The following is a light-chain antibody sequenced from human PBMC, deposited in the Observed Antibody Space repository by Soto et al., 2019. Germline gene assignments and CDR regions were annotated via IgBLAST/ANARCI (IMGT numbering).Light chain of an antibody. Sequence: EIVLRQFLATLSWSPGARPPPSCRPSKSVTRNNLAWYQRKPGQAPRLLIYGASNRATDIPYRFSASGSGTDFTLTITRLEAEDFAVYYCQQYDSTPPTFGQGTKVEVK. CDR3: QQYDSTPPT. V-gene: IGKV3-20*01. CDR1: KSVTRNN. CDR2: GAS. J-gene: IGKJ1*01.